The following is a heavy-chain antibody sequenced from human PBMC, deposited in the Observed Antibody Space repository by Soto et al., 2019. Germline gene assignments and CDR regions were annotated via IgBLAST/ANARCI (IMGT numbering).Heavy chain of an antibody. CDR2: ISDSGST. J-gene: IGHJ4*02. Sequence: GGSLRLSCTASGFTFSRYAMSWVRQAPGKGLEWVSTISDSGSTYYAESVKGRLTISRDNSKHTLYLQMNSLRAEDTAVYYCAKGGLGDCSTASCLFEFYNWCLGAVVTVSS. V-gene: IGHV3-23*01. CDR3: AKGGLGDCSTASCLFEFYN. D-gene: IGHD2-2*01. CDR1: GFTFSRYA.